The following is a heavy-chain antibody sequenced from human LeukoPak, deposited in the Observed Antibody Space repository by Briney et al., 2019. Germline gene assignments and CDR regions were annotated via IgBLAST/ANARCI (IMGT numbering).Heavy chain of an antibody. V-gene: IGHV3-9*03. CDR1: GFTFDDYA. Sequence: GGSLRLSCAASGFTFDDYAMHWVRQAPGKGLEWVSGISWNSGSIGYADSVKGRFTISRDNAKNSLYLQMNSLRAEDMALYYCAKDMYPENLLWFGELNYWGQGTLVTVSS. CDR2: ISWNSGSI. CDR3: AKDMYPENLLWFGELNY. D-gene: IGHD3-10*01. J-gene: IGHJ4*02.